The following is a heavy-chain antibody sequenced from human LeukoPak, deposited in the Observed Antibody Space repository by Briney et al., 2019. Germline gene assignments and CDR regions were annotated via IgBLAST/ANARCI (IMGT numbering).Heavy chain of an antibody. CDR3: AKDQNPRYFDWLANYFDY. CDR1: GFTFSSYA. CDR2: ISGSGGST. V-gene: IGHV3-23*01. D-gene: IGHD3-9*01. J-gene: IGHJ4*02. Sequence: GSLRLSCAASGFTFSSYAMSWVRQTPGKGLEWVSAISGSGGSTYYADSVKGRFTISRDNSKNTLYLQMNSLRAEDTAVYYCAKDQNPRYFDWLANYFDYWGQGTLVTVSS.